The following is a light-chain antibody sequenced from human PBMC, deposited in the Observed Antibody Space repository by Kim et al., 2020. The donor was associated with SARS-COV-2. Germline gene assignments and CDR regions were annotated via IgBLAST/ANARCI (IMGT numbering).Light chain of an antibody. Sequence: SYELTQPLSVSVALGQTARIICGGSNIGSRTVNWYQQRPGQSPVLVIYRDRNRPSGIPDRLSGSNSGNTATLTISGAQAGDEAEYYCQVWDSGVVFGGGT. CDR1: NIGSRT. V-gene: IGLV3-9*01. CDR2: RDR. CDR3: QVWDSGVV. J-gene: IGLJ2*01.